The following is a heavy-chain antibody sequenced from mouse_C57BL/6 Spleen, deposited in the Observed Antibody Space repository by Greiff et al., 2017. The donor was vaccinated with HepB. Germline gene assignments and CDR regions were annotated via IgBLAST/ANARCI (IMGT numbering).Heavy chain of an antibody. V-gene: IGHV1-54*01. J-gene: IGHJ4*01. CDR1: GYAFTNYL. Sequence: QVQLQQSGAELVRPGTSVKVSCKASGYAFTNYLIEWVKQRPGQGLEWIGVINPGSGGTNYNEKFKGKATLTADKSSSTAYMQLSSLTSEDSAVYFCARGNYVRAMDYWGQGTSVTVSS. D-gene: IGHD2-1*01. CDR3: ARGNYVRAMDY. CDR2: INPGSGGT.